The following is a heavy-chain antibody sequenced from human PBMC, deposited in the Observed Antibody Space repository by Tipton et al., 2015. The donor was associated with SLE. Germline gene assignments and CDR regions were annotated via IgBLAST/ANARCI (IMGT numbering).Heavy chain of an antibody. Sequence: GSLRLSCAASGFTFNSNGMHWVRQAPGKGVEWVAFMRYAGSDGYFTHYADSVKGRFAIPRDNSKNTLFLQINSLTTEDTATYFCAKDNPVLHVWGHGTLVTVS. CDR3: AKDNPVLHV. J-gene: IGHJ4*01. V-gene: IGHV3-30*02. CDR2: MRYAGSDGYFT. D-gene: IGHD3-16*01. CDR1: GFTFNSNG.